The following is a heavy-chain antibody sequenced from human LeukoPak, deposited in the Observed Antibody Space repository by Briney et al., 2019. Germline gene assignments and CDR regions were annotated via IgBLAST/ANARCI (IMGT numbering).Heavy chain of an antibody. Sequence: ASVKVSCKASGYTFTSYYMHWVRQAPGQGLEWMGIINPSGGSTSYAQKLQGRVTMTRDTTTSTVYMELSSLRSEDTAVYYCARDFTYYYDSSGYYPHNIDYWGQGTLVTVSS. J-gene: IGHJ4*02. V-gene: IGHV1-46*01. CDR2: INPSGGST. CDR1: GYTFTSYY. D-gene: IGHD3-22*01. CDR3: ARDFTYYYDSSGYYPHNIDY.